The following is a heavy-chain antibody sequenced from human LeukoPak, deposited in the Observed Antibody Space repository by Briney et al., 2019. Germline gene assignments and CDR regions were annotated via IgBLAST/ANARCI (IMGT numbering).Heavy chain of an antibody. Sequence: PGGSLRLSCAASGFTFSSCEMNWVRQAPGKGLEWVSYISSSGSTIYYADSVKGRFTISRDNAKNSLYLQMNSLRAEDTAVYYCARDLSSGGSIEGEWYYYYYMDVWGKGTTVTVSS. CDR1: GFTFSSCE. CDR2: ISSSGSTI. D-gene: IGHD2-15*01. CDR3: ARDLSSGGSIEGEWYYYYYMDV. V-gene: IGHV3-48*03. J-gene: IGHJ6*03.